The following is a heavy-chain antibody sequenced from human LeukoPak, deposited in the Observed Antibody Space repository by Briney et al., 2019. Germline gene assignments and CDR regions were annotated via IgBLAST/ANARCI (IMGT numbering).Heavy chain of an antibody. D-gene: IGHD6-19*01. Sequence: GGSLRLSCAASGFTFSDYYMSWIRQAPGKGLEWVSYITSSSSYTNYADSVKGRFTISRDNAKNSLYLQLSSLRAEDTAVYYCARAAVAGTVHDYWGQGTLVTVSS. CDR2: ITSSSSYT. CDR1: GFTFSDYY. V-gene: IGHV3-11*06. CDR3: ARAAVAGTVHDY. J-gene: IGHJ4*02.